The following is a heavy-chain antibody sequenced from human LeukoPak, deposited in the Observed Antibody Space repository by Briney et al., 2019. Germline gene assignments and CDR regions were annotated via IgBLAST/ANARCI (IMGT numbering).Heavy chain of an antibody. CDR3: ARGRAVDILTSPGYYYYMDV. CDR1: GYTFTSYG. V-gene: IGHV1-18*01. D-gene: IGHD3-9*01. Sequence: ASVKVSCKASGYTFTSYGISWVRQAPGQGLEWMGWISAYNGNTNYAQKLQGRVTMTTDTSTSTAYMELRSLRSDDTAVYYCARGRAVDILTSPGYYYYMDVWGKGTTVTVSS. J-gene: IGHJ6*03. CDR2: ISAYNGNT.